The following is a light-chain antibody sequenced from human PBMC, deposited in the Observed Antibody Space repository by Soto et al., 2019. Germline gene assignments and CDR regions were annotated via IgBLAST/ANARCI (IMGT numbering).Light chain of an antibody. CDR3: QKYKNYPWT. Sequence: IRMTQSPSTQSSSIGDRVNITCMASQSIGNWLAWYQQKPGRAPKLLMYEASSLERGVPSRFSGSGSGTEFTLTISGLQPDDFATYHCQKYKNYPWTFGKGHTGDIK. CDR2: EAS. V-gene: IGKV1-5*03. CDR1: QSIGNW. J-gene: IGKJ1*01.